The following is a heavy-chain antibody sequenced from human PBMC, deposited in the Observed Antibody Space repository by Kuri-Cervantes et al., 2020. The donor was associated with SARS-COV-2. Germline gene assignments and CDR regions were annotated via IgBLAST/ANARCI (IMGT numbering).Heavy chain of an antibody. J-gene: IGHJ4*02. CDR3: AKALSGCAGDCPTR. CDR2: ISVSGGST. Sequence: GGSLRHSCAASEFNFSSYVMTWVRQAPGKGLEGVSSISVSGGSTYYANSLKGRFTISRDNSKNPLYLQMNSLRAEDTAVYYCAKALSGCAGDCPTRWGQGTLVTVSS. CDR1: EFNFSSYV. V-gene: IGHV3-23*01. D-gene: IGHD2-21*01.